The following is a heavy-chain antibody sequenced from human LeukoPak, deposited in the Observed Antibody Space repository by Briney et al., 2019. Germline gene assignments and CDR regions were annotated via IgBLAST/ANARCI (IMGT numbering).Heavy chain of an antibody. CDR3: ARPGGELLRDDAFDI. Sequence: GASVKVSCKASGYTFTDYYMHWVQQAPGKGLEWMGRVDPEDGETIYAEKFQGRVTITADTSTDTAYMELSSLRSEDTAVYYCARPGGELLRDDAFDIWGQGTMVTVSS. CDR1: GYTFTDYY. CDR2: VDPEDGET. D-gene: IGHD1-26*01. V-gene: IGHV1-69-2*01. J-gene: IGHJ3*02.